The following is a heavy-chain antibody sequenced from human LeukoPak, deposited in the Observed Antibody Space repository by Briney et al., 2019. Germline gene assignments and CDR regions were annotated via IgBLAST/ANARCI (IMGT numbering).Heavy chain of an antibody. CDR3: AKAAVRDYYYYYYMDV. D-gene: IGHD3-10*01. CDR1: GFTVSSNY. CDR2: ISGSGGST. Sequence: GGSLRLSCAASGFTVSSNYMSWVRQAPGKGLEWVSAISGSGGSTYYADSVKGRVTISRDNSKNTLYLQMNSLSAEDTAVYYCAKAAVRDYYYYYYMDVWGKGTTVTVSS. V-gene: IGHV3-23*01. J-gene: IGHJ6*03.